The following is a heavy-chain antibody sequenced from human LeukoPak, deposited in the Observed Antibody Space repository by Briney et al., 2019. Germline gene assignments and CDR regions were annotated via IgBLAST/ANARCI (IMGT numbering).Heavy chain of an antibody. CDR3: AREPQYTSLYQLLYPYYYYGMDV. CDR1: GGTFSSYA. Sequence: SVKVSCKASGGTFSSYAISWVQQAPGQGLEWMGGIIPIFGTANYAQKFQGRVTMTRDTSTSTVYMELSSLRSEDTAVYYCAREPQYTSLYQLLYPYYYYGMDVWGQGTTVTVSS. J-gene: IGHJ6*02. CDR2: IIPIFGTA. V-gene: IGHV1-69*05. D-gene: IGHD2-2*02.